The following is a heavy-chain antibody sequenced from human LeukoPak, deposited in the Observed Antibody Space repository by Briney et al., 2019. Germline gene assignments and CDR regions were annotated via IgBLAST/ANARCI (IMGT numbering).Heavy chain of an antibody. Sequence: ASVKVSCKASGYTFTGYYLHWVRQAPGQGLEWMGWINPNSGGTNYAQKFQGRVTMTRDTSISTAYMELTRLGSDDTAVYYCAREGHEVLAATPLDYWGQGTLVTVSS. CDR1: GYTFTGYY. J-gene: IGHJ4*02. D-gene: IGHD2-15*01. CDR3: AREGHEVLAATPLDY. CDR2: INPNSGGT. V-gene: IGHV1-2*02.